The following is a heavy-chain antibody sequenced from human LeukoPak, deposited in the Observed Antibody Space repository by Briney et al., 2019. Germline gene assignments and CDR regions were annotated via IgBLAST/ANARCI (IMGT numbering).Heavy chain of an antibody. J-gene: IGHJ4*02. V-gene: IGHV3-30-3*01. CDR1: GFTVSSNY. Sequence: PGGSLRLSCAASGFTVSSNYTSWVRQAPGKGLEWMAVISYDGSNKYYADSVKGRFTISRDNSKNTLYLQMNSLRAEDTAVYYCARDPYYYDSSGQPNAEGYFDYWXQGXLVTXSX. CDR3: ARDPYYYDSSGQPNAEGYFDY. D-gene: IGHD3-22*01. CDR2: ISYDGSNK.